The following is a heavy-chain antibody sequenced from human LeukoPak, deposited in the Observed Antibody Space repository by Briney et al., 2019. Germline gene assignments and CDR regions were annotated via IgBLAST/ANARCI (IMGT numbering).Heavy chain of an antibody. J-gene: IGHJ4*02. V-gene: IGHV3-23*01. CDR3: AKDRLGALLYFDS. Sequence: GGSLRLSCAASGFTFSSYAMKWVRQAPGKGLEWVSAISGSGVSTYYADSMKGRFTISRDNSMNTLYLQMNSLRAEDTAVYSCAKDRLGALLYFDSWGQGTLVTVSS. D-gene: IGHD1-26*01. CDR2: ISGSGVST. CDR1: GFTFSSYA.